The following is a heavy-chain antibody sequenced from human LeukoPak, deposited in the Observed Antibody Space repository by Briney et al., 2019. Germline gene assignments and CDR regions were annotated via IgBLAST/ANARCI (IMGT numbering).Heavy chain of an antibody. V-gene: IGHV1-69*05. J-gene: IGHJ4*02. CDR1: GGTFSSYA. CDR3: ARGLGGYSGYDPPGY. Sequence: GASVKVSCQASGGTFSSYAISWVRQAPGQGLEWMGRIIPIFGTANYAQKFQGRVTITTDESTSTAYMELSSLRSEDTAVYYCARGLGGYSGYDPPGYWGQGTLVTVSS. CDR2: IIPIFGTA. D-gene: IGHD5-12*01.